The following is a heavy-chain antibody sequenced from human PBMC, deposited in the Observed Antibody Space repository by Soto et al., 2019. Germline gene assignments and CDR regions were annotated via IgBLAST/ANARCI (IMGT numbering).Heavy chain of an antibody. CDR1: GFTFSSYS. Sequence: EVQLVESGGGLVKPGGSLRLSCAASGFTFSSYSMNWVRQAPGKGLEWVSSISSSSSYIYYADSVKGRFTISRDNAKNSLYLQMNRLRAEDTAVYYCARDDYGDYGRWFDPWGQGTLVTVSS. V-gene: IGHV3-21*01. J-gene: IGHJ5*02. D-gene: IGHD4-17*01. CDR2: ISSSSSYI. CDR3: ARDDYGDYGRWFDP.